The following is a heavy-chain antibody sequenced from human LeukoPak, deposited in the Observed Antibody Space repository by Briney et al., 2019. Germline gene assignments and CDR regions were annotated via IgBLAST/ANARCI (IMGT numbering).Heavy chain of an antibody. CDR3: ARDGRYYYGSGSYPFDY. CDR1: GGSISSSSYY. Sequence: SETLSLTCTVSGGSISSSSYYWGWIRQPPGKGLEWIGSIYYSGSTYYNPSLKSQVTISVDTSKNQFSLKLSSVTAADTAVYYCARDGRYYYGSGSYPFDYWGQGTLVTVSS. V-gene: IGHV4-39*07. J-gene: IGHJ4*02. CDR2: IYYSGST. D-gene: IGHD3-10*01.